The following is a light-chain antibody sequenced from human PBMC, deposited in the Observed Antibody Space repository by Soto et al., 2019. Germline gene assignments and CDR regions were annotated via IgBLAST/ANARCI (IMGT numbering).Light chain of an antibody. CDR2: DAS. CDR1: QDITNY. CDR3: QQVDSVPCT. Sequence: IQMTQSPSSLSASVGDRVTITCQASQDITNYLIWYQQKPGKAPKVLIYDASSLGTGVSSRCSGSGSGTHFTLTIRSHPPEDIATYYCQQVDSVPCTFGQGTKVEIK. J-gene: IGKJ2*02. V-gene: IGKV1-33*01.